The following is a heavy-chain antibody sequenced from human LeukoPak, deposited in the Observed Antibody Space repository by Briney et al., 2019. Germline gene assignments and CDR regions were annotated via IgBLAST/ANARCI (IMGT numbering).Heavy chain of an antibody. CDR1: GILVSSNY. CDR2: IDSTGST. V-gene: IGHV3-66*01. J-gene: IGHJ3*02. CDR3: ARATKSRDGYNIVAFDI. Sequence: GGSLRLSCVASGILVSSNYMSWVRQAPGKGLEWVSFIDSTGSTYYADSVKGRFTISRDNSRNTLYLQMNSLRVEDTAVYYCARATKSRDGYNIVAFDIWGQGTMVTVSS. D-gene: IGHD5-24*01.